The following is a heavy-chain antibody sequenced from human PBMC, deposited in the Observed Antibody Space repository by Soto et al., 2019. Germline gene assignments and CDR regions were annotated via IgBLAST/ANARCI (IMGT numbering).Heavy chain of an antibody. CDR1: GFDFTDHY. CDR3: ARAPRGGVIIVITWAQIDY. Sequence: GASVKVSCKASGFDFTDHYIHWVRQAPGQGLEWMGIISPDGGSTRYSQKFQARITMTRDTSTSTVYMELSSLRSEDTAIYYCARAPRGGVIIVITWAQIDYWGQGTLVTLSA. V-gene: IGHV1-46*01. J-gene: IGHJ4*02. CDR2: ISPDGGST. D-gene: IGHD3-10*01.